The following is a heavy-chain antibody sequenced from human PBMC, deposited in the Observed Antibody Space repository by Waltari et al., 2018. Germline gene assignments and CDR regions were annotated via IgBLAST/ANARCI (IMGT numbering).Heavy chain of an antibody. V-gene: IGHV3-23*01. Sequence: EVQLLESGGGLVQPGGSLRLSCAASGFTFSSYAMSWVRQAPGKGLEWVPAISGSGGSTYYADSVKGRFTISRDNSKNTLYLQMNSLRAEDTAVYYCANRVNSSPVGYYFDYWGQGTLVTVSS. D-gene: IGHD6-13*01. CDR3: ANRVNSSPVGYYFDY. CDR2: ISGSGGST. J-gene: IGHJ4*02. CDR1: GFTFSSYA.